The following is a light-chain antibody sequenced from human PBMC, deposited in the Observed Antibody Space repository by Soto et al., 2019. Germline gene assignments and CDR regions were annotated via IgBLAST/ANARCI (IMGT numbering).Light chain of an antibody. Sequence: QSVLTQPASVSGSPGQSITIFCTGPSNDVGGHDYVSWYQQHPGKAPKLMIYDVLSRPSGVSDRFSGSKSGHTASLTISGRRPEDEADYYCASYTSSSTLVFGTGTKVTVL. CDR1: SNDVGGHDY. V-gene: IGLV2-14*03. CDR2: DVL. CDR3: ASYTSSSTLV. J-gene: IGLJ1*01.